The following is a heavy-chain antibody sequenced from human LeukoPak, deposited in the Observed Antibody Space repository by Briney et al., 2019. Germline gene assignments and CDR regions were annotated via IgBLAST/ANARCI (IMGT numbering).Heavy chain of an antibody. CDR2: ISGDNGST. CDR1: GYTFTSYG. D-gene: IGHD4/OR15-4a*01. V-gene: IGHV1-18*01. Sequence: ASVKVSCKASGYTFTSYGISWVRQAPGQGLEWMGWISGDNGSTNYAQKLQGRVTMTTDTSTSTAYMELRSLRSYDSAVYYCARGATRRWSRRYLDYWGEGTLVTVSS. J-gene: IGHJ4*02. CDR3: ARGATRRWSRRYLDY.